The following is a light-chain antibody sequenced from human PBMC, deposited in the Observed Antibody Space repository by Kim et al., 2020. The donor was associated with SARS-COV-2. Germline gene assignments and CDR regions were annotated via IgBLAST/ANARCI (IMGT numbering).Light chain of an antibody. CDR1: TSNIGKFF. V-gene: IGLV1-51*01. J-gene: IGLJ3*02. CDR3: GTWDDSPHAAV. CDR2: ANE. Sequence: QSVLTQPPSVSAAPGQKVTISCSGSTSNIGKFFVSWYQQLPGTAPKLLIFANEKRPSGIPDRFSGSKSGTSATLVITGLQTGDEADYYCGTWDDSPHAAVFGGGTQLTVL.